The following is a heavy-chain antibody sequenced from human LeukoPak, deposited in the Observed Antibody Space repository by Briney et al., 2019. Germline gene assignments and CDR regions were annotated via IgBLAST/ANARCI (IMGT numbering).Heavy chain of an antibody. J-gene: IGHJ4*02. CDR3: ASVVRGVTTDY. V-gene: IGHV1-2*02. Sequence: ASVKVSCKASGYTFTGHYMHWVRQAPGQGLEWMGWINPNSGGTNYAQKFQGRVTMTRDTSINTAYMEVSRLSSDDTAVYYCASVVRGVTTDYWGQGTLVTVSS. D-gene: IGHD3-10*01. CDR2: INPNSGGT. CDR1: GYTFTGHY.